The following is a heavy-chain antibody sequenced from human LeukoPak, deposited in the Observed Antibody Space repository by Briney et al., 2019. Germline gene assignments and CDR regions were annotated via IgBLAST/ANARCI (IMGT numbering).Heavy chain of an antibody. J-gene: IGHJ4*02. CDR3: TSYAGDSTPFDY. CDR1: GFTFSNAW. V-gene: IGHV3-15*01. CDR2: IKSKTDGGTT. D-gene: IGHD2/OR15-2a*01. Sequence: NPGGSLRLSCAASGFTFSNAWMSWVRQAPGKGLEWVGRIKSKTDGGTTDYAAPVKGRFTISRDDSKNTLYLQMNSLKTEDTAVYYCTSYAGDSTPFDYWGQGTLVTVSS.